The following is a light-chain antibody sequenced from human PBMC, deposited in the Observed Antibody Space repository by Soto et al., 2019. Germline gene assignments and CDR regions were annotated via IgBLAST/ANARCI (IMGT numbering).Light chain of an antibody. V-gene: IGKV3-20*01. CDR3: QQYGSSRWT. J-gene: IGKJ1*01. Sequence: EIVLTQSPGNLSLSPGERTTLSCRASQSVSSSYLAWYQQKPGQTPRLLIYAASSRATGIPDRFSGSGSGTDVTLTISRLEPEDFAVYYCQQYGSSRWTFGQGTKVEIK. CDR1: QSVSSSY. CDR2: AAS.